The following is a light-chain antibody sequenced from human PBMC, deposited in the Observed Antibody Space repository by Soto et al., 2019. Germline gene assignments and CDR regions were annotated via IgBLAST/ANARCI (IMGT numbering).Light chain of an antibody. CDR3: QHYNTYSWT. CDR2: DDS. CDR1: QIVTGS. J-gene: IGKJ1*01. V-gene: IGKV1-5*01. Sequence: IQMRQSPSTLSASVGDSATITCRASQIVTGSLAWFQHKPGKAPKLLIYDDSSLESGDPSRFSGTGSGTTFTLTISRLQPEDFATYYCQHYNTYSWTFGQGTTVETK.